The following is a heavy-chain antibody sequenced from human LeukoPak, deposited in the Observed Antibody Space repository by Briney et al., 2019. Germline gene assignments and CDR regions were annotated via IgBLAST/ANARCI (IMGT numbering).Heavy chain of an antibody. J-gene: IGHJ4*02. CDR3: ARVSVVPAAVDY. CDR2: ISGSASST. Sequence: GGSLRLSCAATGFTFSSYEMNWVRQAPGKGLEWVSAISGSASSTYHADSVKGRFTISRDNAKNSLYLQMNSLRAEDTAVYYCARVSVVPAAVDYWGQGTLVTVSS. CDR1: GFTFSSYE. V-gene: IGHV3-48*03. D-gene: IGHD2-2*01.